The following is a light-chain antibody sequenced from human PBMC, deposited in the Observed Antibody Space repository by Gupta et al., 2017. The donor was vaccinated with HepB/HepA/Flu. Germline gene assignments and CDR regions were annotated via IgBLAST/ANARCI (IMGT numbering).Light chain of an antibody. Sequence: IVRTQSPLSLPVTPGEQASISCRSSQSLLHSNGYNYLDWYLQKPGQSPQLLIYLGSNRASGVPDRFSGSGSGTDFTLKISRVEAEDVGVYYCMQALQTPRTFGQGTKVEIK. V-gene: IGKV2-28*01. J-gene: IGKJ1*01. CDR2: LGS. CDR1: QSLLHSNGYNY. CDR3: MQALQTPRT.